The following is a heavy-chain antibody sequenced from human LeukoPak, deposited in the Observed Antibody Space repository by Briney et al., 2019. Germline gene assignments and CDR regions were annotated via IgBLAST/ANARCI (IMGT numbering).Heavy chain of an antibody. J-gene: IGHJ3*02. CDR1: GYTFTSYG. V-gene: IGHV1-18*01. Sequence: ASVKVSCTASGYTFTSYGISWVRQAPGQGLEWMGWISAYNGNTNYAEKLQGRVTMTTDTSTSTAYMELSSLRSDDTAVYYCARDASSDAFDIWGQGTMVTVSS. CDR3: ARDASSDAFDI. CDR2: ISAYNGNT.